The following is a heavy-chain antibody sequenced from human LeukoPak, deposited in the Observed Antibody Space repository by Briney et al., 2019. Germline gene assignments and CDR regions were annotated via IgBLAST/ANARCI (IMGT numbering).Heavy chain of an antibody. J-gene: IGHJ5*02. CDR1: GFIFSSYG. V-gene: IGHV3-30*02. CDR2: IRNDGSNK. Sequence: GGSLRLSCAASGFIFSSYGMHWVRQAPGKGLEWVAFIRNDGSNKYYADSVKGRFTISRDNSKNTVYLQMNSLRADDTAVHYCAEEGFDPWGQGTLVTVSS. CDR3: AEEGFDP.